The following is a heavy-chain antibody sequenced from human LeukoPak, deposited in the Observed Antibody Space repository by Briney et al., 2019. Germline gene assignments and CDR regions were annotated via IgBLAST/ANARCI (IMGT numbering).Heavy chain of an antibody. J-gene: IGHJ5*01. CDR1: GYPFSNFP. Sequence: VASVTVSCKASGYPFSNFPISWVRLAHGQGFEWMGWIITFNGDTNYAQKFHDRVTMTRHTSTNTVDMELRSLTSDDTAVYYCARGPPGNQRFYDSWGQGTLVTVSS. CDR2: IITFNGDT. V-gene: IGHV1-18*01. CDR3: ARGPPGNQRFYDS.